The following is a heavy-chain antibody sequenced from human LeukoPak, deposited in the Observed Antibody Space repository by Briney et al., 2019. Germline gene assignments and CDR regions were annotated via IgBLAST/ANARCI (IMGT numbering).Heavy chain of an antibody. V-gene: IGHV1-69*05. CDR2: IIPTFGTA. CDR1: GGTFSSYA. J-gene: IGHJ6*03. D-gene: IGHD5-18*01. Sequence: SVKVSXKASGGTFSSYAISWVRQAPGQGLEWMGGIIPTFGTANYAQKFQGRVTITTDESTSTAYMELSSLRSEDTAVYYCARGYSYGYYYYYMDVWGKGTTVTVSS. CDR3: ARGYSYGYYYYYMDV.